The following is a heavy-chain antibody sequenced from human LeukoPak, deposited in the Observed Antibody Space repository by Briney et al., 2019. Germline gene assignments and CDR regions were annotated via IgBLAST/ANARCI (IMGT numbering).Heavy chain of an antibody. CDR2: ISSSSSYI. D-gene: IGHD4-23*01. CDR1: GFTFSSYS. V-gene: IGHV3-21*04. Sequence: PGGSLRLSCAASGFTFSSYSMNWVRQAPGKGLEWVSSISSSSSYIYYADSVKGRFTISRDNSKNTLYLQMNSLRAEDTAVYYCARRAGGYSHPYDYWGQGTLVTVSS. CDR3: ARRAGGYSHPYDY. J-gene: IGHJ4*02.